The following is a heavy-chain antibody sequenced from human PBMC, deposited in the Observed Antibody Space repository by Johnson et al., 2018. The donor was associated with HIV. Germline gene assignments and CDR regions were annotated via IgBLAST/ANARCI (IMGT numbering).Heavy chain of an antibody. Sequence: VQLVESGGGLVQPGGSLRLSCAASGFTFSSYAMSWVRQAPGKGLEWVSGINWNGASTGYADSVKGRFTISRDNAKNSLYLQMNSLRAEDTALYYCARGSGYCSGGGCKGAVAFDIWGQGTMVTVSS. J-gene: IGHJ3*02. CDR2: INWNGAST. CDR3: ARGSGYCSGGGCKGAVAFDI. D-gene: IGHD2-15*01. V-gene: IGHV3-20*04. CDR1: GFTFSSYA.